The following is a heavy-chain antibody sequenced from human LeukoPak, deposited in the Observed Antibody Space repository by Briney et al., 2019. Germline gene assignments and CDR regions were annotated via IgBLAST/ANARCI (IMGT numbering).Heavy chain of an antibody. CDR1: GYTFTGYY. CDR2: INPNSGGT. J-gene: IGHJ4*02. Sequence: GASVKVSCKASGYTFTGYYMHWVRQAPGQGLEWMEWINPNSGGTNYAQKFQGRVTMTRDTSISTAYMELSRLRSDDTAVYYCARDCSTVHLASDWGQGTLVTVSS. CDR3: ARDCSTVHLASD. V-gene: IGHV1-2*02. D-gene: IGHD4-11*01.